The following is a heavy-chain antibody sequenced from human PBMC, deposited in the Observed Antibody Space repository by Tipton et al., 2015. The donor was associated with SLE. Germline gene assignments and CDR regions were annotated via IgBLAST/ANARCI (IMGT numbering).Heavy chain of an antibody. CDR1: GGFISSGGSY. J-gene: IGHJ3*02. D-gene: IGHD1-26*01. V-gene: IGHV4-61*02. CDR2: IYYTGSN. CDR3: AREGLLEAIDI. Sequence: TLSLTCTVSGGFISSGGSYWCWIRQPAGKRLEWIGRIYYTGSNKHTPSLKSRVTMSVDTSKNHFSLKLSSVTAADTAVYYCAREGLLEAIDIWGQGTMVTVSS.